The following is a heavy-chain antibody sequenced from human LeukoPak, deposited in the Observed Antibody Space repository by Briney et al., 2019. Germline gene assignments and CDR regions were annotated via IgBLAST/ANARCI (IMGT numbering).Heavy chain of an antibody. J-gene: IGHJ3*02. V-gene: IGHV3-21*01. CDR3: ARDRLHYYDSSGYYPDAFDI. Sequence: GGSLRLSCAASGFTFSSYSMNWVRQAPRKGLEWVSSISSSSSYIYYADSVKGRFTISRDNAKNSLYLQMNSLRAEDTAVYYCARDRLHYYDSSGYYPDAFDIWGQGTMVTVSS. CDR1: GFTFSSYS. D-gene: IGHD3-22*01. CDR2: ISSSSSYI.